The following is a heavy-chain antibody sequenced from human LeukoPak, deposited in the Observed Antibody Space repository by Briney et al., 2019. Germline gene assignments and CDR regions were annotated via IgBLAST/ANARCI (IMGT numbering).Heavy chain of an antibody. Sequence: GGSLRLSCAASGFTVSSDYMSWVRQAPGKGLEWVSIIYAGGSAYYADSVKGRFIVSRDNSKNTVYLQINSLRAEDTAVYYCARALAAASHTSFDYWGQGTLVTVTS. CDR2: IYAGGSA. CDR1: GFTVSSDY. J-gene: IGHJ4*02. CDR3: ARALAAASHTSFDY. D-gene: IGHD6-13*01. V-gene: IGHV3-66*01.